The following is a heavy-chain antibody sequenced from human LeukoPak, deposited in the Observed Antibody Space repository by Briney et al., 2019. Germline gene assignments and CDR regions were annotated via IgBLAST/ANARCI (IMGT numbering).Heavy chain of an antibody. CDR1: GYSFTSYW. CDR2: IYPGDSDT. CDR3: ARCNIDSSSSVFGDY. D-gene: IGHD6-6*01. V-gene: IGHV5-51*01. J-gene: IGHJ4*02. Sequence: GESLKISCKGSGYSFTSYWIGWVRQMPGRGLEWMGIIYPGDSDTRYSPSFQGQVTISADKSISTAYLQWSSLKASGTAMYYCARCNIDSSSSVFGDYWGQGTLVTVSS.